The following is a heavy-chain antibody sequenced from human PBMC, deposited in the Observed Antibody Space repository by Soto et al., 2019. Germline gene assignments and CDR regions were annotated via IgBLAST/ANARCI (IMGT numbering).Heavy chain of an antibody. J-gene: IGHJ5*02. V-gene: IGHV3-48*03. Sequence: EVQLVESGGGLVQPGGSLRLSCAASGFTFSSYEMNWVRQAPGKGLEWVSYISSSGSTIYYADSVKGRFTISRDNAKNSLYLQMNSLRAEDTAVYYCSREATWYSSGWNNWFDPWGQGTLVTVSS. CDR2: ISSSGSTI. CDR1: GFTFSSYE. CDR3: SREATWYSSGWNNWFDP. D-gene: IGHD6-19*01.